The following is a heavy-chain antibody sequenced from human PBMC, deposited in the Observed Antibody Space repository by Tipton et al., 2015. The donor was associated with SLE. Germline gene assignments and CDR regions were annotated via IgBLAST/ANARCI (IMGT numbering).Heavy chain of an antibody. J-gene: IGHJ5*02. CDR2: IYHSGST. CDR3: ARAYDSSGFDP. D-gene: IGHD3-22*01. CDR1: GYSISSGYY. V-gene: IGHV4-38-2*01. Sequence: TLSLTCAVSGYSISSGYYWGWIRQPPGKGLEWIGSIYHSGSTYYNPSLKSRVTISIDTSKNQFSLKLSSVTAADMAVYYCARAYDSSGFDPWGQGTLVTVSS.